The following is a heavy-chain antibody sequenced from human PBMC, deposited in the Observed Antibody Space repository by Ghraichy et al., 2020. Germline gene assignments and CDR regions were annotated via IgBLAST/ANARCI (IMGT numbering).Heavy chain of an antibody. V-gene: IGHV5-51*01. J-gene: IGHJ2*01. CDR3: ARRSNYWYFDL. Sequence: GESLNISCKGSRYSFTNYWIGWVRQMPGKGLEWMGIIYPGDSDTRYSPSFQGQVTISADKSISTAYLQWSSLKASDTAMYYCARRSNYWYFDLWGRGTLVTVSS. D-gene: IGHD2-21*01. CDR1: RYSFTNYW. CDR2: IYPGDSDT.